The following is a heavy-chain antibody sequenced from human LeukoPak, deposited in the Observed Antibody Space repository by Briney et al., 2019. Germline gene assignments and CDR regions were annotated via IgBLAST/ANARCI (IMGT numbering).Heavy chain of an antibody. V-gene: IGHV1-24*01. CDR1: GYTLTELS. CDR2: FDPEDGET. D-gene: IGHD1-1*01. Sequence: ASVKVSCKVSGYTLTELSMHWVRQAPGKGLEWMGGFDPEDGETIYAQKFQGRVTMTEDTSTATAYMELSSLRSEDTAVYYCATYDKKPRAFDIWGQGTMVTVSS. J-gene: IGHJ3*02. CDR3: ATYDKKPRAFDI.